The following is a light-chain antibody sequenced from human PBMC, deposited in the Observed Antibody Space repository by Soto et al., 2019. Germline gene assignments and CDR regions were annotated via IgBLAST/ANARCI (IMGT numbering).Light chain of an antibody. CDR1: NIGVRS. CDR3: QVWDDSRDQQV. J-gene: IGLJ3*02. V-gene: IGLV3-21*02. Sequence: SYELTQAPSVSVAPGQTASITCGANNIGVRSVHWHQKKPGQAPVLVVYDDDARPSGIPGRLSGSNSGNTATLTITRVEAGDEADYYCQVWDDSRDQQVFGGGTQLTVL. CDR2: DDD.